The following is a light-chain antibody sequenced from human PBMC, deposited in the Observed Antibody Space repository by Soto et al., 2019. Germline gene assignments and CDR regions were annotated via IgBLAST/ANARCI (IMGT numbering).Light chain of an antibody. CDR3: SSYTTINTLV. Sequence: QSVLTQPASVSGSPGQSISISCTGTSSDVVGHDYVSWYQQLPGKAPKLMIYDVSYRPSGVSHRFSGSKSGNTASLTISGLQAEDEADYYCSSYTTINTLVFGGGTQLTVL. CDR2: DVS. J-gene: IGLJ2*01. V-gene: IGLV2-14*01. CDR1: SSDVVGHDY.